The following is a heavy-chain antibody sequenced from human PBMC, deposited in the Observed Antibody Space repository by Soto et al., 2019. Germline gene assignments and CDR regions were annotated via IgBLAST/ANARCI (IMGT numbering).Heavy chain of an antibody. CDR1: GFAFSRYT. D-gene: IGHD6-6*01. CDR3: ARDGYSTSSDWPWFDP. J-gene: IGHJ5*02. CDR2: ISDSSTII. V-gene: IGHV3-48*02. Sequence: EVQVLESGGGLVQPGGSLRLSCAASGFAFSRYTMHWVRQAPGRGLEWVSSISDSSTIISYADSVKGRFTISRDNAKNSLYLQMDSLRDEDTAVYYCARDGYSTSSDWPWFDPWGQGTLVTVSS.